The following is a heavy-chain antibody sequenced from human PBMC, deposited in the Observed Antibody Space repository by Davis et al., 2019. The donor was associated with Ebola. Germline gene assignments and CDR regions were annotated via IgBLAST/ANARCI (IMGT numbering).Heavy chain of an antibody. Sequence: GGSLRLSCAASGFTFSSYAMHWVRQAPGKGLEWVAVISYDGSNKYYADSVKGRFTISRDNSKNTLYLQMNSLRAEDTAVYYCAKDEGITGTTVPPDYWGQGTLVTVSS. CDR1: GFTFSSYA. CDR2: ISYDGSNK. V-gene: IGHV3-30-3*01. CDR3: AKDEGITGTTVPPDY. J-gene: IGHJ4*02. D-gene: IGHD1-7*01.